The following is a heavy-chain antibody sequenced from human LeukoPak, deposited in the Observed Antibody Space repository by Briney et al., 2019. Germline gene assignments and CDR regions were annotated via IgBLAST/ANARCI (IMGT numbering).Heavy chain of an antibody. V-gene: IGHV4-61*08. CDR3: ARAATGTGWYFDY. CDR1: GGSISSGAYY. D-gene: IGHD1-1*01. Sequence: SQTLSLSCTVSGGSISSGAYYWSWIRQPPGKGLEWIGYIYYSGSTNYNPSLKSRVTISVDTSKNQFSLKLSSVTAADTAVYYCARAATGTGWYFDYWGQGTLVTVSS. J-gene: IGHJ4*02. CDR2: IYYSGST.